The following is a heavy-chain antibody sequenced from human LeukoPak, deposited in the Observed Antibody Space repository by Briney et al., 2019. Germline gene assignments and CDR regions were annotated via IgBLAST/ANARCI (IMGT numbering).Heavy chain of an antibody. CDR2: IYSGGST. J-gene: IGHJ4*02. CDR3: ARLECSGGSCYSERYYFDY. CDR1: GFTFSSYS. D-gene: IGHD2-15*01. V-gene: IGHV3-66*04. Sequence: GGSLRLSCAASGFTFSSYSMSWVRQAPGKGLEWVSVIYSGGSTYYADSVKGRFTISRDNSKNTVYLQMNSLRTEDTAVYYCARLECSGGSCYSERYYFDYWGQGTLVTVSS.